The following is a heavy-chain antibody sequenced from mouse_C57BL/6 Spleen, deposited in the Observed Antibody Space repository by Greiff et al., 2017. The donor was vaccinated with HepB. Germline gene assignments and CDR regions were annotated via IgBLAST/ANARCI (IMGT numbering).Heavy chain of an antibody. CDR3: TYGNYGAMDY. V-gene: IGHV14-4*01. D-gene: IGHD2-1*01. J-gene: IGHJ4*01. CDR1: GFNIKDDY. Sequence: DVKLQESGAELVRPGASVKLSCTASGFNIKDDYMHWVKQRPEQGLEWIGWIDPENGDTEYASKFQGKATITADTSSNTAYLQLSSLTSEDTAVYYCTYGNYGAMDYWGQGTSVTVSS. CDR2: IDPENGDT.